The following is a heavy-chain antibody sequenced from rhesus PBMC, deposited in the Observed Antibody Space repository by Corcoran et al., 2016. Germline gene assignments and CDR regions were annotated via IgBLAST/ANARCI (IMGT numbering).Heavy chain of an antibody. CDR1: GGSIDTFNW. Sequence: QVQMQESGPGLLKPSETLSLTCVVSGGSIDTFNWCTWLRSSPGKGLEWIAKLGGRADSANYNPSLKWRVTISKDTANNQFFLKLNSVTAADTATYYCARHPFPTGGFDFWGQGLRVTVS. CDR2: LGGRADSA. CDR3: ARHPFPTGGFDF. J-gene: IGHJ3*01. V-gene: IGHV4-65*02. D-gene: IGHD2-39*02.